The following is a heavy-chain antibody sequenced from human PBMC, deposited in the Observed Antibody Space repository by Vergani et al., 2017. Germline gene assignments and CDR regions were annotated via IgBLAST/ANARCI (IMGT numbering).Heavy chain of an antibody. CDR3: VKDNDYDADGPFDL. D-gene: IGHD3-16*01. V-gene: IGHV3-9*01. CDR2: IDRNYGVK. Sequence: VEAGGGLVQPGGSLRLSCTASGFTFQAFAFHWVRQVSGRGLEWVSGIDRNYGVKNGNSFEGRFSISRDYAKKAVFLQMNNLRHEDTALYFCVKDNDYDADGPFDLWGRGTLVTVSS. CDR1: GFTFQAFA. J-gene: IGHJ2*01.